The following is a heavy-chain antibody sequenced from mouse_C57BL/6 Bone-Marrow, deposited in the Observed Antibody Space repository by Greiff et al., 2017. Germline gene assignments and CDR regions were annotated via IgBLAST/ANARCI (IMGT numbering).Heavy chain of an antibody. J-gene: IGHJ3*01. Sequence: EVKLVESGGGLVKPGGSLKLSCAASGFTFSDYGMPWVRQAPEKGLEWVAYIRRGSRTIYYADQVKGRFTFSRDNAKNTLFLQMTSLRSEDTAMYYCARPGAGPFAYWGQGTLGTVSA. D-gene: IGHD3-3*01. CDR2: IRRGSRTI. V-gene: IGHV5-17*01. CDR3: ARPGAGPFAY. CDR1: GFTFSDYG.